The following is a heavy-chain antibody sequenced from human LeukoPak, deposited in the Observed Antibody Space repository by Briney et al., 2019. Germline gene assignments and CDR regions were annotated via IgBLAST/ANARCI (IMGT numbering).Heavy chain of an antibody. CDR1: GFTFSSYS. Sequence: GGSLRLSCAASGFTFSSYSMNWVRKAPGKGLEWVSYISSSSSTIYYADSVKGRFTISRDNAKNSLYLQMNSLRAEDTAVYYCARESDIVVVPAALDYWGQGTLVTVSS. D-gene: IGHD2-2*01. CDR3: ARESDIVVVPAALDY. V-gene: IGHV3-48*01. CDR2: ISSSSSTI. J-gene: IGHJ4*02.